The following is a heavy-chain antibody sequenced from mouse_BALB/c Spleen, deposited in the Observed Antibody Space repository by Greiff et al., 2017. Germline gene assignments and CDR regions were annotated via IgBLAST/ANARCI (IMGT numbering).Heavy chain of an antibody. CDR2: ISSGGSYT. J-gene: IGHJ3*01. CDR3: ARHGGYYDYDWFAY. Sequence: EVQLVESGGGLVKPGGSLKLSCAASGFTFSSYTMSWVRQTPEKRLEWVATISSGGSYTYYPDSVKGRFTISRDNAKNTLYLQMSSLKSEDTAMYYCARHGGYYDYDWFAYWGQGTLVTVSA. D-gene: IGHD2-4*01. CDR1: GFTFSSYT. V-gene: IGHV5-6-4*01.